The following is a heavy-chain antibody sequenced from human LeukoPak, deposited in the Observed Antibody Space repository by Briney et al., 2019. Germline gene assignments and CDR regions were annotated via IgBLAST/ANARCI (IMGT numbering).Heavy chain of an antibody. V-gene: IGHV1-2*02. D-gene: IGHD1-20*01. Sequence: ASVKVSCKASGYTFTGDYMHWVRQAPGQGLEWMGWIYPNSGATKYAQKFQGRVTMTRNTSISTAYMELSSLRSEDTAVYYCARGGYNWNSRWFDPWGQGTLVTVSS. J-gene: IGHJ5*02. CDR2: IYPNSGAT. CDR1: GYTFTGDY. CDR3: ARGGYNWNSRWFDP.